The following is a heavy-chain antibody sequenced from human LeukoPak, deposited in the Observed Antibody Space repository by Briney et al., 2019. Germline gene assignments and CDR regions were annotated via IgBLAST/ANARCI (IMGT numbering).Heavy chain of an antibody. CDR1: GYTFTSYD. D-gene: IGHD3-3*01. CDR2: MNPNSGNT. J-gene: IGHJ6*03. V-gene: IGHV1-8*03. CDR3: ARAMEYMDV. Sequence: ASVKVSCKASGYTFTSYDINWVRQAPGQGLEWMGWMNPNSGNTGYAQKFQGRVTITRNTSIGTAYMELSSLRSEDTAVYYCARAMEYMDVWGKGTTVNVSS.